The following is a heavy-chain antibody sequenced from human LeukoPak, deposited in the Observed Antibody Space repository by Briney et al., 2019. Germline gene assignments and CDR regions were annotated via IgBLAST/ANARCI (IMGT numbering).Heavy chain of an antibody. J-gene: IGHJ4*02. D-gene: IGHD3-3*01. CDR2: INWNGGST. CDR1: GFTFDDYG. V-gene: IGHV3-20*04. Sequence: GGSLRLSCAASGFTFDDYGMSWVRQAPGKGLEWVSGINWNGGSTGYADSVKGRFTISRDNAKNSLYLQMNSLRAEDTAWYYCARRYYYDFWSGYYEYYFDYWGQGTLVTVSS. CDR3: ARRYYYDFWSGYYEYYFDY.